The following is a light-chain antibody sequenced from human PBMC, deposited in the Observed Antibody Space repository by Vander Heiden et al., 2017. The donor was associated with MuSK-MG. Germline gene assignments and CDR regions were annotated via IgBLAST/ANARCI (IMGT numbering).Light chain of an antibody. V-gene: IGKV3-15*01. CDR1: QSVNSN. J-gene: IGKJ3*01. CDR3: QHQRGP. CDR2: AAS. Sequence: EIVVTQSPATLSVSPGERAALSCRASQSVNSNLAWYQQRPGQAPRLLIYAASTRATGIPARFSGSGSGTDFTLTISSLQSEDSAVYYGQHQRGPFGPGTRVEIK.